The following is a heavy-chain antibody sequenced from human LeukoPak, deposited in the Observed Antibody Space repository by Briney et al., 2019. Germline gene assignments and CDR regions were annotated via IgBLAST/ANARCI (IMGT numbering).Heavy chain of an antibody. CDR3: TRDLSGWHFDY. CDR1: GFTFGDYA. Sequence: GGSLRLSCTASGFTFGDYAMSWFRQAPGKGLEWVGFIRSKAYGGTTEYAASVKDRFTISRDDSKSIAYLQMNSLKTEDTAVYYCTRDLSGWHFDYWGQGTLVTVSS. V-gene: IGHV3-49*03. CDR2: IRSKAYGGTT. J-gene: IGHJ4*02. D-gene: IGHD6-19*01.